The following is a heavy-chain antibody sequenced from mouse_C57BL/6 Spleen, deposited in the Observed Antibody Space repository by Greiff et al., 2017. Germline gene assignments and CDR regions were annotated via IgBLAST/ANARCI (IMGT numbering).Heavy chain of an antibody. D-gene: IGHD1-1*01. V-gene: IGHV2-6*03. CDR2: IWSDGNT. Sequence: HVQLQQSGPGLVAPSQSLSITCTVSGFSLTSYGVHWVRQPPGKGLEWLVVIWSDGNTNYTSALKSRLVISKDNAKSQVLLKMNSRQTDETAMYYRARAGYYGSSVYYAMDYWGDGASVTVSS. CDR1: GFSLTSYG. J-gene: IGHJ4*01. CDR3: ARAGYYGSSVYYAMDY.